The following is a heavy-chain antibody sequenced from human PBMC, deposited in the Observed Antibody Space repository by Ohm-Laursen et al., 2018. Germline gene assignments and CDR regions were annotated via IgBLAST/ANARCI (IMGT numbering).Heavy chain of an antibody. D-gene: IGHD3-10*01. CDR3: ARERGARGFDY. CDR1: GFIFSDYY. CDR2: ISNSGGVV. J-gene: IGHJ4*02. V-gene: IGHV3-11*04. Sequence: SLRLSCAASGFIFSDYYMSWIRQAPGKGLECISYISNSGGVVYYADSVKGRFTISRDNSKNTLYLQMNSLRAEDTAVYYCARERGARGFDYWGQGTLVTVSS.